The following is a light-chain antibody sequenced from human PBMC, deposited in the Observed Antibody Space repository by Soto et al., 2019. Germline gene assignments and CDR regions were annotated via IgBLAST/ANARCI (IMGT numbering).Light chain of an antibody. CDR2: RNG. J-gene: IGLJ1*01. CDR1: SSNIGNNN. Sequence: QAVVTQPPSASGTPGQRVTISCSGSSSNIGNNNVYWYQQHPETAPKLLIYRNGQRPSGVPGRFSGSKSGTSASLAISGLRSEDEADYYCAGWDDSLSGYVFGPGTKLTVL. CDR3: AGWDDSLSGYV. V-gene: IGLV1-47*01.